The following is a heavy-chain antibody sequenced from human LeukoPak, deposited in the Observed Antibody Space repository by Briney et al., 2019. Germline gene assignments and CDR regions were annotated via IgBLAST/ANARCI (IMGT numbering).Heavy chain of an antibody. CDR2: INPSGGST. D-gene: IGHD3-10*01. CDR3: AGSTQVLYNWFDP. J-gene: IGHJ5*02. V-gene: IGHV1-46*01. CDR1: GYTFTGYY. Sequence: ASVKVSCKASGYTFTGYYMHWVRQAPGQGLEWMGIINPSGGSTSYAQKFQGRVTMTRDMSTSTVYMELSSLRSEDTAVYYCAGSTQVLYNWFDPWGQGTLVTVSS.